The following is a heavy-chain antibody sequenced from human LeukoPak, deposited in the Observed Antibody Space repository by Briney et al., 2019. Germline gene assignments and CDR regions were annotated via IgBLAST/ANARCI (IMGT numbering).Heavy chain of an antibody. V-gene: IGHV3-23*01. CDR2: ISGSASST. J-gene: IGHJ4*02. CDR3: SKWKAIFLVPAARSPIDY. Sequence: GGSLRLSCAASGFTFSNYAMSWVRQAPGKGLEWVSAISGSASSTYHADSVKGRFTISRDNSKNTLYLQMNSLRADDTAVYYCSKWKAIFLVPAARSPIDYWGQGTLVTVSS. CDR1: GFTFSNYA. D-gene: IGHD2-2*01.